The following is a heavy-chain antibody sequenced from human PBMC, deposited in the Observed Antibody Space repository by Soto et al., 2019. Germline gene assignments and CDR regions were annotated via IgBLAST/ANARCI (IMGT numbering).Heavy chain of an antibody. D-gene: IGHD3-9*01. Sequence: PSETLSLTSTVSGGSISSSSYYWGWIRQPPGKGLEWIGSIYYSGSTYYNPSLKSRVTISVDTSKNQFSLKLSSVTAADTAVYYCARVAVLKVLRYFDSHGGFDPWGQGTLVTVSS. CDR3: ARVAVLKVLRYFDSHGGFDP. CDR1: GGSISSSSYY. CDR2: IYYSGST. V-gene: IGHV4-39*01. J-gene: IGHJ5*02.